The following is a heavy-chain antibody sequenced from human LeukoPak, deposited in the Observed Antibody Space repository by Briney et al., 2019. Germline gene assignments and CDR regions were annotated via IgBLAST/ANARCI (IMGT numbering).Heavy chain of an antibody. J-gene: IGHJ6*02. CDR2: IRSKAFGGTT. CDR3: TRESSPWDTDYDYMDV. CDR1: GFTFSYYA. Sequence: GGSLRLSCTASGFTFSYYAMTLVRQAPGEGLEWVGFIRSKAFGGTTEYGASVTSRVTISRDDSKNIAYLQMNSLNTEDSAVYYCTRESSPWDTDYDYMDVWGQGTTVTVSS. D-gene: IGHD4/OR15-4a*01. V-gene: IGHV3-49*04.